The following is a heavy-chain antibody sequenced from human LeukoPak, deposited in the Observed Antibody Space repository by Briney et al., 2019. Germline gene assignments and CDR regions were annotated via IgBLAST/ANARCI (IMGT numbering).Heavy chain of an antibody. Sequence: GGSLRLSCAASGFIFSTYEMNWVRQAPGKGLEWLSYISYSGQSIFYADSVKGRFTISRDNAKNSLYLQMNSLRAEDTAVYYCARDLNWETYWGQGTLVSVSS. V-gene: IGHV3-48*03. J-gene: IGHJ4*02. D-gene: IGHD7-27*01. CDR1: GFIFSTYE. CDR2: ISYSGQSI. CDR3: ARDLNWETY.